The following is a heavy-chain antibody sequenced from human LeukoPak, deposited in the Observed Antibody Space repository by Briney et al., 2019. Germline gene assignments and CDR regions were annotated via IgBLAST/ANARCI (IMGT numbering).Heavy chain of an antibody. Sequence: GGSLRLSCAASGFNFGIYSMSWVRQAPGKGLEWVSSITISGGSTFYADSVMGRFTISRDNYKNTLYLQMNSLSAEDTAVYYCAKRGNPAVGHHYLDVWGKGTTVSVSS. J-gene: IGHJ6*03. CDR1: GFNFGIYS. V-gene: IGHV3-23*01. D-gene: IGHD2-2*01. CDR3: AKRGNPAVGHHYLDV. CDR2: ITISGGST.